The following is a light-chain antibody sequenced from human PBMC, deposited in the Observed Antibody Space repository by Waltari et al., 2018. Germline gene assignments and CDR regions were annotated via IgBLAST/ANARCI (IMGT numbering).Light chain of an antibody. V-gene: IGKV1-33*01. CDR2: DAS. CDR3: QQYDVLPYT. J-gene: IGKJ3*01. Sequence: DIQMTQSPSSLSASVGDRVTITCQASQDITNCLNWYQQKPGQAPKLLIYDASNLKTGVPSRFSGRGFGTDFTFTISSLQPEDVATSYCQQYDVLPYTFGPGTKVNLK. CDR1: QDITNC.